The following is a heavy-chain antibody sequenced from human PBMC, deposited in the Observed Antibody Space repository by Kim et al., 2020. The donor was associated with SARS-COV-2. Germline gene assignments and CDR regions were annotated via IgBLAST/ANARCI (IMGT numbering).Heavy chain of an antibody. Sequence: YADSVKGRFTISRDNSKNTLYLQMNSLRAEDTAVYYCARDDGEGGGLVRYWGQGTLVTVSS. V-gene: IGHV3-30*01. D-gene: IGHD6-19*01. J-gene: IGHJ4*02. CDR3: ARDDGEGGGLVRY.